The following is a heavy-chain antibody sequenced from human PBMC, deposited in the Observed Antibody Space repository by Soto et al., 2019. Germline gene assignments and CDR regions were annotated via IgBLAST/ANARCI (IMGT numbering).Heavy chain of an antibody. D-gene: IGHD6-19*01. Sequence: QVQLVQSGAEVKKPGSSVKVSCKVSGGTFSNYAIDWVRLAPGHGLEWMGGIVPIFGTTYYTQKFQGRATIFADASTTTAYLEMSSLRSEDTAIYYCARVEAVAGLYNSHGLDVWGQGTAVTVSS. CDR3: ARVEAVAGLYNSHGLDV. CDR1: GGTFSNYA. V-gene: IGHV1-69*12. J-gene: IGHJ6*02. CDR2: IVPIFGTT.